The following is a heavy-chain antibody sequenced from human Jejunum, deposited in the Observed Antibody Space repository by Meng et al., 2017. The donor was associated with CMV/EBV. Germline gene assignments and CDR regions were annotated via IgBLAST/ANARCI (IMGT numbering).Heavy chain of an antibody. J-gene: IGHJ5*02. V-gene: IGHV3-74*01. Sequence: GFTFSDYWMHWVRQAPGKGLVWVSRIDYDGSSATYADSVKGRFTISRDNAKNTLYLQMNSLRAEDTAVYYCARVATLSTIPWFDPWGQGTLVTVSS. CDR1: GFTFSDYW. CDR3: ARVATLSTIPWFDP. CDR2: IDYDGSSA. D-gene: IGHD3-3*01.